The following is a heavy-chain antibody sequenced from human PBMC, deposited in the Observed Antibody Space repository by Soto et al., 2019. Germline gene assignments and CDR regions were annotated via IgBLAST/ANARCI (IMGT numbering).Heavy chain of an antibody. CDR1: GDPTNSRNYF. Sequence: SETLSLTCSVSGDPTNSRNYFWAWIRQPPGKELEWIGSINYSGTTYYNAHLKSRVAASIDSSNNQFSLKLTSVTAADTALSFCARLNLVYSTRAFDSWGQGTLVTVSS. CDR3: ARLNLVYSTRAFDS. CDR2: INYSGTT. V-gene: IGHV4-39*01. D-gene: IGHD2-2*01. J-gene: IGHJ4*02.